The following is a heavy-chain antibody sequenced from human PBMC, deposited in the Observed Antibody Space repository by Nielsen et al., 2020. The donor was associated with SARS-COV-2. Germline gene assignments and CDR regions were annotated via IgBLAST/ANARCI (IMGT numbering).Heavy chain of an antibody. CDR1: GYTFTSYY. CDR2: INPSGGST. V-gene: IGHV1-46*01. J-gene: IGHJ4*02. CDR3: AREAYCSSTSCRGMGY. D-gene: IGHD2-2*01. Sequence: ASVKVSCKASGYTFTSYYMHWVRQAPGQGLEWMGIINPSGGSTSYAQKFQGRVTMTRDTSTSTVYMELSSLRSEDTAAYYCAREAYCSSTSCRGMGYWGQGTLVTVSS.